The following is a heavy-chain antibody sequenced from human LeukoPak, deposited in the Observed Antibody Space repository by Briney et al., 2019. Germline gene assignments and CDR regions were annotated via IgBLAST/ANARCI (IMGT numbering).Heavy chain of an antibody. CDR3: AREGHYDSSNDY. Sequence: PGGSLRLSCAASGFAFSSYWMHWVRQAPGKGLVWVSRINSDGSSTSYADSVKGRFTISRDNAKNTLYLQMNSLRAEDTAVYYCAREGHYDSSNDYRGQGTLVTVSS. CDR2: INSDGSST. V-gene: IGHV3-74*01. D-gene: IGHD3-22*01. CDR1: GFAFSSYW. J-gene: IGHJ4*02.